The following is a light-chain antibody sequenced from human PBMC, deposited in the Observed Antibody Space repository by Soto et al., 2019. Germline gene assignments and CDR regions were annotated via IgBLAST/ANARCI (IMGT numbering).Light chain of an antibody. V-gene: IGLV1-44*01. CDR3: AAWHDSRNAWV. Sequence: QSVLTQPPSLSGTPGQRVTISCSGSSSQIGSNTVSWYQQLPGKAHKLLIYDNDRRPSGVPDRFSGSKSGTSGSLAISDLHSEDEAEYFCAAWHDSRNAWVFGGGTQLTVL. J-gene: IGLJ3*02. CDR2: DND. CDR1: SSQIGSNT.